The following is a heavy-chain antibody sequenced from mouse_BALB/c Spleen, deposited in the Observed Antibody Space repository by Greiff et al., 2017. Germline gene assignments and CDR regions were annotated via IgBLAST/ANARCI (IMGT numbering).Heavy chain of an antibody. CDR1: GYTFTDYN. V-gene: IGHV1-18*01. CDR3: ARRYRYGFDY. CDR2: INPNNGGT. J-gene: IGHJ2*01. Sequence: QLQQSGPELVKPGASVKIPCKASGYTFTDYNIDWVKQSHGKSLEWIGDINPNNGGTIYNQKFKDKATLTVDKSSSTAYMELRSLTSEDTAVYYCARRYRYGFDYWGQGTTLTVSS. D-gene: IGHD2-14*01.